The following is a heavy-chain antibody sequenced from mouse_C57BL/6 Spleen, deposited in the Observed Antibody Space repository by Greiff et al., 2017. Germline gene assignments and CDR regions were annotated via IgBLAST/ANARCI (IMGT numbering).Heavy chain of an antibody. CDR2: INPNYGTT. D-gene: IGHD1-1*01. V-gene: IGHV1-39*01. CDR1: GYSFTDYN. CDR3: AREDGITTVVAPYFDH. Sequence: EVQLQQSGPELVKPGASVKISCKASGYSFTDYNMNWVKQSNGKSLEWIGVINPNYGTTSYNQKFKGKATLTVDQSSSTAYMQLNSLTSEDSAVYYCAREDGITTVVAPYFDHWGQGTTLTVSS. J-gene: IGHJ2*01.